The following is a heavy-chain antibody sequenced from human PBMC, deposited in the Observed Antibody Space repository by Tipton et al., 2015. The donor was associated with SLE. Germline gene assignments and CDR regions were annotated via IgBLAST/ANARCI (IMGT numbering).Heavy chain of an antibody. J-gene: IGHJ6*03. D-gene: IGHD6-13*01. CDR1: GGSFSGYY. Sequence: TLSLTCAVYGGSFSGYYWSWIRQPPGKGLEWIAEINHSGSTNYNPSPKSRVTISVDTSKNQFSLKLTSVTAADTAMSYCARRGAYSSSWYVAYYYYMDVWGKGTTVTVSS. CDR2: INHSGST. CDR3: ARRGAYSSSWYVAYYYYMDV. V-gene: IGHV4-34*01.